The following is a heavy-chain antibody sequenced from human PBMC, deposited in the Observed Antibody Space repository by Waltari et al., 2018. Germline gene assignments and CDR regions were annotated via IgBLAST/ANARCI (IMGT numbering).Heavy chain of an antibody. CDR2: MYFSGPK. Sequence: VQLQESGPGLVKPSETLSLRCNVSGDSIRSHFWSWIRQAPGKGLEGIGHMYFSGPKDYNPSLKSRVAISIDTSKNHFSLNLRSVTAADTAIYYCARLPRGSVIIGAFDIWGQGTQVTVSS. D-gene: IGHD3-22*01. V-gene: IGHV4-59*11. J-gene: IGHJ3*02. CDR1: GDSIRSHF. CDR3: ARLPRGSVIIGAFDI.